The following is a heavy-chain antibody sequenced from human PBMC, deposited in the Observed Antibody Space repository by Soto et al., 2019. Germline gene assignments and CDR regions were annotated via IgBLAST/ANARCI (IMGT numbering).Heavy chain of an antibody. CDR1: GFTFAIYS. J-gene: IGHJ5*02. V-gene: IGHV3-48*02. Sequence: PGGSLRLSCAASGFTFAIYSFSWVRQAPGKGLEWVASIDSSRSVIYYADSVKGRFTISRDNAKNSLYLQMNSLRDEDTAVYYCARESVSCSGRRCHGLAFDPWGQGTLVTVSS. CDR2: IDSSRSVI. CDR3: ARESVSCSGRRCHGLAFDP. D-gene: IGHD2-15*01.